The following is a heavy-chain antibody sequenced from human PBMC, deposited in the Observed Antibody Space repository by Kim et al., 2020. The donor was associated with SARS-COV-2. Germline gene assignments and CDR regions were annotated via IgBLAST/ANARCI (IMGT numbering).Heavy chain of an antibody. CDR2: VNHSGIT. CDR3: ARGRAGVVPSPILGLGPYYYSYAMDV. V-gene: IGHV4-34*01. J-gene: IGHJ6*02. Sequence: SETLYLTCAVYGGSFSAYSWIWIRQAPGKGLEWIGEVNHSGITKYHPSLKSRVTISVDTSKNQFSLKLPSVTAADTAVFYCARGRAGVVPSPILGLGPYYYSYAMDVWGQGTTVTVS. CDR1: GGSFSAYS. D-gene: IGHD3-3*01.